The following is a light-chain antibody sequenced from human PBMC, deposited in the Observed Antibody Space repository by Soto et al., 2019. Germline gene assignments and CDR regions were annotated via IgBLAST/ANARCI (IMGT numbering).Light chain of an antibody. V-gene: IGLV2-14*03. CDR3: YSYTSTTAHV. CDR1: SSDVGGYNY. Sequence: QSALTQPASVSGSPGQSIAISCTGTSSDVGGYNYVSWYQHHPGKAPKLMIYAVNNRPSGFSDRFSGSKSGNTASLTISGLQAEDEADYYCYSYTSTTAHVFGAGTKVTVL. CDR2: AVN. J-gene: IGLJ1*01.